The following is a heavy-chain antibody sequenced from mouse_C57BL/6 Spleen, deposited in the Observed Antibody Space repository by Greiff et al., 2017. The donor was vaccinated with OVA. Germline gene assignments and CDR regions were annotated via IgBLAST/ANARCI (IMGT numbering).Heavy chain of an antibody. CDR2: IDPSDSYT. Sequence: VQLQQPGAELVKPGASVKLSCKASGYTFTSYWMQWVKQRPGQGLEWIGEIDPSDSYTTYNQKFKGKATLTVDTSSSTAYMQLSSLTSEDSAVDYCARRNGNLYARDYWGQGTSVTDPS. CDR1: GYTFTSYW. V-gene: IGHV1-50*01. D-gene: IGHD2-1*01. J-gene: IGHJ4*01. CDR3: ARRNGNLYARDY.